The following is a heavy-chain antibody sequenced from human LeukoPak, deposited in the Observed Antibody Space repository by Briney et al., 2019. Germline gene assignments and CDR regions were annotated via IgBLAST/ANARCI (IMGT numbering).Heavy chain of an antibody. J-gene: IGHJ5*02. CDR2: IIPIFGTA. CDR3: ATDAFSGSSSFIP. D-gene: IGHD6-6*01. Sequence: SVKVSCKASGGTFSSYAISWVRQAPGQGLEWMGGIIPIFGTANYAQKFQGRVTITTDESTSTAYMELSSLRSEDTAVYYCATDAFSGSSSFIPWGQGTLVTVSS. CDR1: GGTFSSYA. V-gene: IGHV1-69*05.